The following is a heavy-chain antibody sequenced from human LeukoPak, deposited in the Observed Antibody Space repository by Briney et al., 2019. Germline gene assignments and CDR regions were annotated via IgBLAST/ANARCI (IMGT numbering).Heavy chain of an antibody. J-gene: IGHJ5*02. CDR1: GYSFTTYW. CDR2: IYPGDSDT. CDR3: ARTLVGAASSGFDP. D-gene: IGHD1-26*01. Sequence: GESLKISCKGSGYSFTTYWIAWVRQMPGKGLEWMGIIYPGDSDTRYSPSFQGQVTMTADKSIGTAYLQWSSLKASDTAMYYCARTLVGAASSGFDPWGQGTLVTVSS. V-gene: IGHV5-51*01.